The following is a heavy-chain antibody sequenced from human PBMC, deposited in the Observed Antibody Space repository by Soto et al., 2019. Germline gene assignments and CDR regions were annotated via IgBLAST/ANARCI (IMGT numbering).Heavy chain of an antibody. J-gene: IGHJ4*02. V-gene: IGHV4-34*01. Sequence: SETLSLTCAVYGGSFSGYYWSWIRQPPGKGLEWIGEINHSGSTNYNPSLKSRVTISVDTSKNQFSLKLSSVTAADTAVYYCARVGEDLVATTLDYWGQGTLVTVSS. D-gene: IGHD5-12*01. CDR2: INHSGST. CDR1: GGSFSGYY. CDR3: ARVGEDLVATTLDY.